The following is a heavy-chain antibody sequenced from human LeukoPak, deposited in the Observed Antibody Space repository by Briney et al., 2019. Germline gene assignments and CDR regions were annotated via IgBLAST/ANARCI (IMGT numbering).Heavy chain of an antibody. Sequence: GASVKVSCTASGYTFTGYYMHWVRQAPGQGLEWMGWINPNSGGTNYARKFQGRVTMTRDTSISTAYMELSRLRSDDTAVYYCARDHTLRYFDWLSSYYYYGMDVWGQGTTVTVSS. CDR3: ARDHTLRYFDWLSSYYYYGMDV. D-gene: IGHD3-9*01. CDR1: GYTFTGYY. CDR2: INPNSGGT. J-gene: IGHJ6*02. V-gene: IGHV1-2*02.